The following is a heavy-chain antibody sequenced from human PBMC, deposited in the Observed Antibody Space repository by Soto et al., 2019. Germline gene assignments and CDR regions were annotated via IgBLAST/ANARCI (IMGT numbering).Heavy chain of an antibody. Sequence: SETLSLTCAVSGGSISSGGYSWSWIRQPPGKGLEWIGYIYHSGSTYYNPSLKSRVTISVDRSKNQFSLKLSSVTAADTAVYYCARSGGITMVRGAMGYYYYGMDVWGQGTTVTVSS. D-gene: IGHD3-10*01. J-gene: IGHJ6*02. V-gene: IGHV4-30-2*01. CDR3: ARSGGITMVRGAMGYYYYGMDV. CDR2: IYHSGST. CDR1: GGSISSGGYS.